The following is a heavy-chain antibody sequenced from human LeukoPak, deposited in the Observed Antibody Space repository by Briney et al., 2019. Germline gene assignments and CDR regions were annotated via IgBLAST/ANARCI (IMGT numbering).Heavy chain of an antibody. CDR2: INHSGST. Sequence: PSETLSLTCAVYGGSFSGYYWSWIRQPPGKGLEWIGEINHSGSTNYNPSLKSRVTISVDTSKNQFSLKLSSVTAADTAVYYCARAAWYSSGWLDYWGQGTLVTVSS. CDR1: GGSFSGYY. D-gene: IGHD6-19*01. V-gene: IGHV4-34*01. CDR3: ARAAWYSSGWLDY. J-gene: IGHJ4*02.